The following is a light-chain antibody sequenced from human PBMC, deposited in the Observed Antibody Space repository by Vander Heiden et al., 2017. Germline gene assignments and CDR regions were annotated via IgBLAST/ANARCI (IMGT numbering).Light chain of an antibody. Sequence: EIVMTQSPATLSVSPGEGATLSCRASQSISSHLAWFQQRPGQPPRLLSDGASTRATGIPARFSGSGSGTEFTLTINSLQSEDLAVYYCQQYHRWPARTFGQGTKVEIK. CDR1: QSISSH. J-gene: IGKJ1*01. CDR2: GAS. V-gene: IGKV3-15*01. CDR3: QQYHRWPART.